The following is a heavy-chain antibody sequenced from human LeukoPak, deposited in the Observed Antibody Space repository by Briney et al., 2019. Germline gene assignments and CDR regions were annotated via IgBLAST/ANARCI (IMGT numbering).Heavy chain of an antibody. CDR2: IIPIFGTA. CDR3: ARAGQQLVRRNAFDI. Sequence: SVKVSCTASGGTFSSYAISWVRQAPGQGLGWMGGIIPIFGTANYAQKFQGRVTITADESTSTAYMELSSLRSEDTAVYYCARAGQQLVRRNAFDIWGQGTMVTVSS. D-gene: IGHD6-13*01. J-gene: IGHJ3*02. V-gene: IGHV1-69*13. CDR1: GGTFSSYA.